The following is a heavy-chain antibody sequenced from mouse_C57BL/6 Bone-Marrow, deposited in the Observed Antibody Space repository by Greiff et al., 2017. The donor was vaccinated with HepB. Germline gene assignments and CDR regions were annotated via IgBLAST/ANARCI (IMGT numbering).Heavy chain of an antibody. V-gene: IGHV1-64*01. CDR3: ARMCYDGYYVHMDY. D-gene: IGHD2-3*01. J-gene: IGHJ4*01. Sequence: QVQLQQPGAELVKPGASVKLSCKASGYTFTSYWMHWVKQRPGQGLEWIGMIHPNSGSTNYNEKFKSKATLTVDKSSSTAYMQLSSLTSEDSAVYYCARMCYDGYYVHMDYWGQGTSVTVSS. CDR2: IHPNSGST. CDR1: GYTFTSYW.